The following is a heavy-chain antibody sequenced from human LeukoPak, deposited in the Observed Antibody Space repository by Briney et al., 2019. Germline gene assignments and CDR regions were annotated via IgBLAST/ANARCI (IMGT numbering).Heavy chain of an antibody. Sequence: ASETLSPTCAVSGGSISSSNWWSWVRQPPGKGLEWIGEIYHSGSTNYNPSLKSRVTISVDKSKNQFSLKLGSVTAADTAVYYCARASEVTMVRGVKGSYFQHWGQGTLVTVSS. CDR1: GGSISSSNW. J-gene: IGHJ1*01. CDR2: IYHSGST. CDR3: ARASEVTMVRGVKGSYFQH. D-gene: IGHD3-10*01. V-gene: IGHV4-4*02.